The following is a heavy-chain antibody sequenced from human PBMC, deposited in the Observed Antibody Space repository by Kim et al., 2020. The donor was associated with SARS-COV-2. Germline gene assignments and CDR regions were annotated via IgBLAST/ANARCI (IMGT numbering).Heavy chain of an antibody. J-gene: IGHJ4*02. CDR1: GGSFSGYY. D-gene: IGHD6-19*01. Sequence: SETLSLTCAVYGGSFSGYYWSWIRQPPGKGLEWVGEINHSGSTNYNPSLKSRLTISVDTSKTQFSLKLSSVTAADTAVYYCARGIAVAGTLDFDYWGQGTLVTVSS. CDR2: INHSGST. CDR3: ARGIAVAGTLDFDY. V-gene: IGHV4-34*01.